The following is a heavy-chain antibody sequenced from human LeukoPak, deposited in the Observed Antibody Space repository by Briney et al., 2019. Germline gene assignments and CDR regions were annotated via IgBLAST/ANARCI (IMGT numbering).Heavy chain of an antibody. J-gene: IGHJ4*02. CDR2: ISGSDGSGGRT. D-gene: IGHD3-10*01. V-gene: IGHV3-23*01. CDR3: AKDRYYGSGSDLDY. Sequence: GGSLRLSCAASGFTFSSYGMSWVRQAPGKGLEWVSGISGSDGSGGRTYYADSVKGRFIISRHNSKNTLYLQMNSLRAEDTAVYYCAKDRYYGSGSDLDYWGQGTLVTVSS. CDR1: GFTFSSYG.